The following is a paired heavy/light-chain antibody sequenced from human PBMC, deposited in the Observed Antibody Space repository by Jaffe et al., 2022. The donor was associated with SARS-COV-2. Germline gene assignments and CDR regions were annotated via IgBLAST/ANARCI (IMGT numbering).Light chain of an antibody. CDR1: KLRNKY. CDR3: QAWDGRAAL. Sequence: SSDLAQPLSVSVSPGQTAHIPCSGEKLRNKYVYWFQQRPGQAPVLLIYEDTKRPSGILDRFSASHSGITATLTISGAQPIDEADYHCQAWDGRAALFGGGTKLTVL. V-gene: IGLV3-1*01. J-gene: IGLJ2*01. CDR2: EDT.
Heavy chain of an antibody. CDR1: GYTLSELS. CDR3: ARLAYCDGNLCSSFPRFDY. V-gene: IGHV1-24*01. Sequence: QVQLVQSGAEVKGPGASVRVSCEVSGYTLSELSIHWVRQAPGKGLEWMGGFVPEDGETAYAQNFQGRITTTEDTSTDTAYMELRGLRSEDTAVYYCARLAYCDGNLCSSFPRFDYWGQGTLVTVSS. J-gene: IGHJ4*02. D-gene: IGHD2-21*01. CDR2: FVPEDGET.